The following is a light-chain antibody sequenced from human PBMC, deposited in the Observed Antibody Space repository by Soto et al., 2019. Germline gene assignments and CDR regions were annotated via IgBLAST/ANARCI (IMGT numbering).Light chain of an antibody. CDR3: ATWDDSLNAQGV. V-gene: IGLV1-44*01. CDR1: SSNIGSNT. CDR2: SNN. Sequence: QAVVTQTPSASGTPGQRVTISCSGSSSNIGSNTVNWYQQLPGTAPKLLIYSNNQRPSGVPDRFSGSKSGASASLAISGLQSEEEADYYCATWDDSLNAQGVFGTGTKLTVL. J-gene: IGLJ1*01.